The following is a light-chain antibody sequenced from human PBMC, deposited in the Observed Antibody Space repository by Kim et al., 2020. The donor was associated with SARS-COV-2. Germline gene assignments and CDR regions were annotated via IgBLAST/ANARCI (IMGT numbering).Light chain of an antibody. CDR3: QVWDSSSDHRV. CDR2: YDR. Sequence: SGKTARITCGGNNIGSKSVHWYQQKPGQSPVLVIHYDRDRPSGIPERFSGSNSGNTATLTISRVEAGDEADYYCQVWDSSSDHRVFGGGTQLTVL. CDR1: NIGSKS. V-gene: IGLV3-21*04. J-gene: IGLJ3*02.